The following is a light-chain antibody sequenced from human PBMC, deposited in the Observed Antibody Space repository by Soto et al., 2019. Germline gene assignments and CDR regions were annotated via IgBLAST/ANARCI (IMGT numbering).Light chain of an antibody. CDR3: QQYGSSPWT. CDR2: GAS. CDR1: QNVSSSY. J-gene: IGKJ1*01. V-gene: IGKV3-20*01. Sequence: EIVLPQSPATLSLAPGERAALSCRASQNVSSSYLAWYQQKPGQAPRLLFYGASSRATGIPDRFSGSGSGTDFTLTISRLEPEDFAVYYCQQYGSSPWTFGQGTKVDIK.